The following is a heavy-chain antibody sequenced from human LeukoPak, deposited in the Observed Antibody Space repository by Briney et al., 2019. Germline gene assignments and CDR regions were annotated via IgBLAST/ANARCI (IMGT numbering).Heavy chain of an antibody. D-gene: IGHD3-22*01. CDR2: IYHSGNT. CDR3: ARANYYDSTGYLPVVYPSDF. V-gene: IGHV4-31*03. J-gene: IGHJ4*02. CDR1: GASIRSSGYY. Sequence: SETLSLTCTVSGASIRSSGYYWSWIRQDPAKGLEWIGYIYHSGNTYYNPSLKSRVTISLDTSKNQFSLKLRSVTAADTAVYYCARANYYDSTGYLPVVYPSDFWGQGTLVTVSS.